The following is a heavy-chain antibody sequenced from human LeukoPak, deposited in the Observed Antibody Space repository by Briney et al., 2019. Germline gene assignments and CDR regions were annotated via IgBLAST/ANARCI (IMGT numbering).Heavy chain of an antibody. D-gene: IGHD3-22*01. CDR3: AKGSYYDSSGSFYFDY. J-gene: IGHJ4*02. CDR1: GFTFSSYA. V-gene: IGHV3-23*01. Sequence: GGSLRLSCAASGFTFSSYAMSWVRQAPVKGLAWVSGISSSGDNTYYADSVKGRFTISRDNSKSTLYVQVNSLGTEDTAAYYCAKGSYYDSSGSFYFDYWGQGTLVTVSS. CDR2: ISSSGDNT.